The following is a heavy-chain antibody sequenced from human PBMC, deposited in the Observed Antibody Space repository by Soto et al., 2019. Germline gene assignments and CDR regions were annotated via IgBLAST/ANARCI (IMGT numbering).Heavy chain of an antibody. D-gene: IGHD2-21*01. J-gene: IGHJ3*02. CDR1: GFSLSTRAVG. CDR2: IYWNDDK. Sequence: QITLKESGPTLVKPTQTLTLTCTFSGFSLSTRAVGVGWIRQPPGKALEWLALIYWNDDKRYSPSLKNRLTITKDTSKNXXVXXXXXXXXXXXXTXYCAHRHEXXXFDXWGQXTKVT. V-gene: IGHV2-5*01. CDR3: AHRHEXXXFDX.